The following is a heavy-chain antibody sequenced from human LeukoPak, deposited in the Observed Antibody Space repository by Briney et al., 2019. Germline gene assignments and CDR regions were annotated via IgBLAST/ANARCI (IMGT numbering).Heavy chain of an antibody. CDR2: INPNSGGT. J-gene: IGHJ3*02. D-gene: IGHD1-1*01. Sequence: AASVKVSCKASGGTFSSYAISWVRQAPGQGLEWMGWINPNSGGTNYAQKFQGRVTMTRDTSISTAYMELSRLRSDDTAVYYCARNWKDAFDIWGQGQWSPSLQ. CDR3: ARNWKDAFDI. V-gene: IGHV1-2*02. CDR1: GGTFSSYA.